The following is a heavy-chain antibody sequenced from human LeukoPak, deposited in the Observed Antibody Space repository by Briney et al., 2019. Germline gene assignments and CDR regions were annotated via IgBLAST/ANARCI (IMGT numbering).Heavy chain of an antibody. J-gene: IGHJ6*02. CDR2: ISAYNGNT. CDR3: ARWGATRRYYYGMDV. V-gene: IGHV1-18*01. Sequence: ASVKVSCKASGYTFTSYGISWVRQAPGQGLEWMGWISAYNGNTNYAQKLQGRVTMTTDTSTSTAYMELRSLRSDDTAVYYCARWGATRRYYYGMDVWGQGTTVTASS. CDR1: GYTFTSYG. D-gene: IGHD1-26*01.